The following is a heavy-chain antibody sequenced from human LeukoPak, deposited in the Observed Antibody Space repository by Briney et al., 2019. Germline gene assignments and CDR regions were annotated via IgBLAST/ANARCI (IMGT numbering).Heavy chain of an antibody. V-gene: IGHV3-23*01. CDR2: ISDSGGST. CDR3: AKGSSNWRDYYYFDY. CDR1: GFTFSSYA. J-gene: IGHJ4*02. Sequence: GGSLRLSCAASGFTFSSYAVSWVRQAPGKGLAWVAAISDSGGSTQYADSVKGRFIISRDNSKNTLYLQMNSLRVEDTAVYYCAKGSSNWRDYYYFDYWGQGTLVTVSS. D-gene: IGHD6-13*01.